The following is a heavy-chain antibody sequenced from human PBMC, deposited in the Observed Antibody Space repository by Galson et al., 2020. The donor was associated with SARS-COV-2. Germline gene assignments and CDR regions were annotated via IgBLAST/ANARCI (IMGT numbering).Heavy chain of an antibody. D-gene: IGHD3-3*01. Sequence: GESLKISCAASGFTFSNAWMSWVRQAPGKGLEWVGRIKSKTDGGTTDYAAPVKGRFTISRDDSKNTLYLQMNSLKTEDTAVYYCTTEPRGITIFGVVIIDGDYWGQGTLVTVSS. CDR1: GFTFSNAW. CDR2: IKSKTDGGTT. CDR3: TTEPRGITIFGVVIIDGDY. V-gene: IGHV3-15*01. J-gene: IGHJ4*02.